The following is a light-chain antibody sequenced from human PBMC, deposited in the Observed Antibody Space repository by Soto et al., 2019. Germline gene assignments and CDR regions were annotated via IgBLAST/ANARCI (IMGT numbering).Light chain of an antibody. CDR2: ETS. V-gene: IGLV2-23*01. Sequence: QSALTQPASVSGSPGQSVTISCTGTSSDFGSYKFVSWYQHHPGKVPKVIIYETSKRPSGVSDRFSGSKSGNTASLTISGLQAEDAADYYCFSFTSTNTHVFGSGTQLTVL. J-gene: IGLJ7*01. CDR1: SSDFGSYKF. CDR3: FSFTSTNTHV.